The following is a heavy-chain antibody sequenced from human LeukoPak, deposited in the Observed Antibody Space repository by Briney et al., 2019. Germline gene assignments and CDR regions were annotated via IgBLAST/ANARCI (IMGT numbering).Heavy chain of an antibody. CDR2: INHSGST. CDR1: GGSFSGYS. Sequence: SETLSLTCAVYGGSFSGYSWSWVRQAPGRGLEWLGEINHSGSTNYNPSLKSRVTISADTSQNQFSLRLASVTAADTAVYYCARLYYDSSGYYQICYFDYWGQGTLVTVSS. D-gene: IGHD3-22*01. J-gene: IGHJ4*02. CDR3: ARLYYDSSGYYQICYFDY. V-gene: IGHV4-34*01.